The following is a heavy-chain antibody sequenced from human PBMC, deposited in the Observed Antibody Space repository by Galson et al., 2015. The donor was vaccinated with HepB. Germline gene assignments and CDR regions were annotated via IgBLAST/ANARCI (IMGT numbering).Heavy chain of an antibody. D-gene: IGHD3-10*01. CDR2: ISGSGGST. CDR3: AKDRGFGGLLLKWELRGVEFDY. Sequence: SLRLSCAASGFTFSSYAMSWVRQAPGKGLEWVSAISGSGGSTYYADSVKGRFTISRDNSKNTLYLQMNSLRAEDTAVYYCAKDRGFGGLLLKWELRGVEFDYWGQGTLVTVSS. V-gene: IGHV3-23*01. CDR1: GFTFSSYA. J-gene: IGHJ4*02.